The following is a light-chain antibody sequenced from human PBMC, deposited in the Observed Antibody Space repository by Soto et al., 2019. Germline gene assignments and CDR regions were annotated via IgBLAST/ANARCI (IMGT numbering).Light chain of an antibody. CDR3: QQYSDRYT. CDR2: GAS. CDR1: QSVSSS. Sequence: EIVMTQSPATLSVSPGERATLSCRASQSVSSSLAWYQHKPGQAPRLLIYGASIRATGIPARFSGSGSGTEFTLTIISLLSEDFAADYCQQYSDRYTFGQGSRLVI. V-gene: IGKV3D-15*01. J-gene: IGKJ2*01.